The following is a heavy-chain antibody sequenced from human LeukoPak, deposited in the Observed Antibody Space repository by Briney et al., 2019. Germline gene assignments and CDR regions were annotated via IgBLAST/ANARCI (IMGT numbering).Heavy chain of an antibody. Sequence: GESLKNSCKGSGYSFTSYWIGWVRQMPGKGLEWMGIIYPGDSDTRYSPSFQGQVTISADKSIRTAYLQWSSLKASDTAMYYCARHGGIAAAGTFGFDPWGQGTLVTVSS. CDR3: ARHGGIAAAGTFGFDP. V-gene: IGHV5-51*01. CDR1: GYSFTSYW. D-gene: IGHD6-13*01. J-gene: IGHJ5*02. CDR2: IYPGDSDT.